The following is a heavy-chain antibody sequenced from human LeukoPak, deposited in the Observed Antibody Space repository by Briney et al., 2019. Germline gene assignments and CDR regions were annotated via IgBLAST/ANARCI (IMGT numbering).Heavy chain of an antibody. Sequence: SETLSLTCAVYGGSFSGYYWSWIRQPPGKGLEWIGEINHSGSTNYNPSLKSRVTISVDTSKNQFSLKLSSVTAADTAVYYCTRGYDYGDYWGQGILVTVSS. CDR1: GGSFSGYY. CDR2: INHSGST. V-gene: IGHV4-34*01. CDR3: TRGYDYGDY. D-gene: IGHD3-16*01. J-gene: IGHJ4*02.